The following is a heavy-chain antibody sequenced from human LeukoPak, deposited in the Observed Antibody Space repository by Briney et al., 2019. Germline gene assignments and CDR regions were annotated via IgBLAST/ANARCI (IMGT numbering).Heavy chain of an antibody. CDR3: AKYGPDHLANCGGDCGKNYYYGMHV. CDR2: IPYDGNNK. D-gene: IGHD2-21*02. CDR1: GLTFSSYG. J-gene: IGHJ6*02. Sequence: GGSLRLSCAASGLTFSSYGMNWVRQAPGKGLEWVAIIPYDGNNKYYADSVKGRFTISRDNSKNTLYLQMNSLRAEDTAVYYCAKYGPDHLANCGGDCGKNYYYGMHVWGQGTTVTVSS. V-gene: IGHV3-30*18.